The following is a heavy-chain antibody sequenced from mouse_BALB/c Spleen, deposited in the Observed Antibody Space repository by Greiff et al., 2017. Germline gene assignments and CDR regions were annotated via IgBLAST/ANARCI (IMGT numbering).Heavy chain of an antibody. CDR2: ISSGGSYT. J-gene: IGHJ4*01. V-gene: IGHV5-9-4*01. CDR3: ARVTGTNAMDY. D-gene: IGHD4-1*01. CDR1: GFTFSSYA. Sequence: EVMLVESGGGLVKPGGSLKLSCAASGFTFSSYAMSWVRQSPEKRLEWVAEISSGGSYTYYPDTVTGRFTISRDNAKNTLYLEMSSLRSEDTAMYYCARVTGTNAMDYWGQGTSVTVSS.